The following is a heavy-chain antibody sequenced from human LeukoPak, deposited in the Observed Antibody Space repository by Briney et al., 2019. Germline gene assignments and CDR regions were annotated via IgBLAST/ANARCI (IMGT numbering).Heavy chain of an antibody. D-gene: IGHD6-13*01. CDR2: ISSSSSYI. V-gene: IGHV3-21*04. J-gene: IGHJ6*03. CDR3: SRAREYRSNWNYYYYMDV. Sequence: PGGSLRLSCAASGFTFSSYSMNWVRQAPGKGLEWVSSISSSSSYIYYADSVKGRFTISRDNAKNSLYLQMNSLRAEDTAVYYCSRAREYRSNWNYYYYMDVWGKGTTVTVSS. CDR1: GFTFSSYS.